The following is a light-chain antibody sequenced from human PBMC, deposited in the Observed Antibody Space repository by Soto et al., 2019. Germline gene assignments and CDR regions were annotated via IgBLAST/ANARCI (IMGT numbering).Light chain of an antibody. Sequence: DIRLTQSPSSLSASVGDRVTITCRASQGISNYLAWFQQQPGKAPKCLIYAASSLQMGVRSKYSGSGSGTDFTLTISSLQLEDCATYFCQQYNTYPLTFGGGTKVEIK. CDR2: AAS. J-gene: IGKJ4*01. CDR3: QQYNTYPLT. CDR1: QGISNY. V-gene: IGKV1-16*02.